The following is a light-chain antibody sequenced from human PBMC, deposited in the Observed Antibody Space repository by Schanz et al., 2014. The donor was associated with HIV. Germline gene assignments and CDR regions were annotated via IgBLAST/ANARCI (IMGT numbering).Light chain of an antibody. CDR3: SSHAGSDKFGI. CDR1: SSDVGGYNY. CDR2: DVD. Sequence: QSALTQPASVSGSPGQSITISCTGTSSDVGGYNYVSWYQQHPGKAPKLIIYDVDNRPSGVSSRFSASKSGNTASLTISGLQAEDEADYYCSSHAGSDKFGIFGGGTKLTVL. J-gene: IGLJ2*01. V-gene: IGLV2-14*03.